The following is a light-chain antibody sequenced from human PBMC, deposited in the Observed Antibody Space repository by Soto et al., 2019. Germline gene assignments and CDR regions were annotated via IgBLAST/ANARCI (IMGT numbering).Light chain of an antibody. CDR2: AAS. CDR3: QQYNSYSWT. CDR1: QSISSW. Sequence: DIQMTQSPSTLSASVGDRVTITCRASQSISSWLAWYQQKPGKAPRLLIYAASSLKGGVPSRFSGSGSGTEFTLTISSLQPDDFATYYCQQYNSYSWTFGQGTKVEIK. V-gene: IGKV1-5*01. J-gene: IGKJ1*01.